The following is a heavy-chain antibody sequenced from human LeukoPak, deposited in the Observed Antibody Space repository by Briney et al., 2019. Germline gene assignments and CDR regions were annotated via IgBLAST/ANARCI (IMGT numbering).Heavy chain of an antibody. J-gene: IGHJ4*02. CDR2: INHSGST. CDR3: ARGRRYYDFWSGYYSY. D-gene: IGHD3-3*01. V-gene: IGHV4-34*01. CDR1: GGSFSGYY. Sequence: SETLSLTCAVHGGSFSGYYWSWLRQPPGKGLEWIGEINHSGSTNYNPSLKSRVTISVDTSKNQFSLKLSSVTAADTAVYYCARGRRYYDFWSGYYSYWGQATLVTVSS.